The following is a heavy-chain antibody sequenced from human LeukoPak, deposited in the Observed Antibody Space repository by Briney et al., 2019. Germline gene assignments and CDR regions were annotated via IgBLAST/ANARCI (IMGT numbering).Heavy chain of an antibody. D-gene: IGHD6-13*01. CDR1: GGSISSYY. J-gene: IGHJ6*02. V-gene: IGHV4-59*01. CDR2: IYYSGST. CDR3: ARISIAAAGTEVRPYYYYGMDV. Sequence: PSETLSLTCTVSGGSISSYYWSWIRQPPGKGLEWIGYIYYSGSTNYNPSLKSRVTISVDTSKNQFSLKLSSVTAADTAVYYCARISIAAAGTEVRPYYYYGMDVWGQGTTVTVSS.